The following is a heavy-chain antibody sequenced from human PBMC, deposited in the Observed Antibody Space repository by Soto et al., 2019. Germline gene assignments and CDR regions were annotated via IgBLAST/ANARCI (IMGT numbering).Heavy chain of an antibody. CDR1: GYTFTSYD. CDR3: ARQDIVVVPAEDGARGYYYYYGMDV. Sequence: ASVKVSCKASGYTFTSYDTNWVRQATGQGLEWMGWMNPNSGNTGYAQKLQGRVTMTRNTSISTAYMELSSLRSEDTAVYYCARQDIVVVPAEDGARGYYYYYGMDVWGQGTTVTVSS. D-gene: IGHD2-2*01. CDR2: MNPNSGNT. V-gene: IGHV1-8*01. J-gene: IGHJ6*02.